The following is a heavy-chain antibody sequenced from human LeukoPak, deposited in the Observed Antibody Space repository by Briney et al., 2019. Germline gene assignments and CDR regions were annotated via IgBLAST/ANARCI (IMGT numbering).Heavy chain of an antibody. CDR1: GFTFTNYG. V-gene: IGHV3-33*01. CDR2: LWSVGIKT. Sequence: PGGSLRLSCATSGFTFTNYGMHWVRQAPGRGLEWVAALWSVGIKTSYADSVRGRFTISRDNSRNTLFLQMDSLRAEDTAVYYCGRDYTSSWTPLFNYWGQGTLVTVSS. D-gene: IGHD6-13*01. J-gene: IGHJ4*02. CDR3: GRDYTSSWTPLFNY.